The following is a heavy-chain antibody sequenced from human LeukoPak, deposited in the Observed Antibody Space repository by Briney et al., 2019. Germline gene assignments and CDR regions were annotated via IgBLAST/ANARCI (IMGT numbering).Heavy chain of an antibody. Sequence: PSETLSLTCTVSGGSISSSSYYWGWIRQPPGKGLEWIGSIYYSGSTYYNPPLKSRVPISVDTSKTQFSLKLSSVTAADTAVYYCASGGCSSSSCYNYYGMDVWGQGTTVTVSS. CDR3: ASGGCSSSSCYNYYGMDV. CDR2: IYYSGST. D-gene: IGHD2-2*02. CDR1: GGSISSSSYY. J-gene: IGHJ6*02. V-gene: IGHV4-39*01.